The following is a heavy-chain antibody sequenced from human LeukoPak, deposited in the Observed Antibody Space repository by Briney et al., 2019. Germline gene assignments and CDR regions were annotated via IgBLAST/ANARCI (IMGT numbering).Heavy chain of an antibody. D-gene: IGHD3-9*01. CDR2: IRYDGSNK. J-gene: IGHJ4*02. CDR1: GFTFSSYG. Sequence: GGSLRLSCAASGFTFSSYGMHWVRQAPGKGLEWVAFIRYDGSNKYYADSVKDRFTISRDNSKNTLYLQMNSLRVEDTAVYYCANTHLYDILTGFRRAGFGYWGQGTLVTVSS. CDR3: ANTHLYDILTGFRRAGFGY. V-gene: IGHV3-30*02.